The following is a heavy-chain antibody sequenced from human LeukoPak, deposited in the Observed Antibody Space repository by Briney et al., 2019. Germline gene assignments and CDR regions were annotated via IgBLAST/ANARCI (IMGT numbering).Heavy chain of an antibody. D-gene: IGHD4-23*01. Sequence: PGGSLRLSCAASGFTFGSYEMNWVRQAPGKGLEWVSYISRSGSTIYYADSVKGRFTISRDNAKNSLYLQMNSLRAEDTAVYYCASRGATVDYGMDVWGQGTTVTVSS. CDR1: GFTFGSYE. CDR2: ISRSGSTI. CDR3: ASRGATVDYGMDV. J-gene: IGHJ6*02. V-gene: IGHV3-48*03.